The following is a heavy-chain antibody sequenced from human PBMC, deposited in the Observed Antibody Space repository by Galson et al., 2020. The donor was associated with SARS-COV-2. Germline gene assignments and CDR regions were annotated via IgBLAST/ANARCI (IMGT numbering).Heavy chain of an antibody. CDR2: IYYTGNT. J-gene: IGHJ4*02. CDR1: GCSISSDNNY. V-gene: IGHV4-30-4*08. Sequence: SETLSLTCTASGCSISSDNNYWSWIRQPPGEGLEGIGSIYYTGNTSYNPSLKSRVSISVDTSKNQFSLKLTSLTAADTAVYYCARIRTMDQGDPYDYWGQGTLVTVSS. CDR3: ARIRTMDQGDPYDY. D-gene: IGHD3-10*01.